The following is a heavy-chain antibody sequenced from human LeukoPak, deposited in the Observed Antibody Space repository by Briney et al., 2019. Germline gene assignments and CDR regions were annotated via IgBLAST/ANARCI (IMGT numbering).Heavy chain of an antibody. Sequence: GGSPRLSCAASGFTFSSYWMNWVRQAPGKGLVWVSRIASDGSSTTYADSVKGRFSISRDNAKNTLYLQMNSLRVEDAAVYYCARGRPHGNDYWGQGTLVTVSS. J-gene: IGHJ4*02. CDR2: IASDGSST. D-gene: IGHD4-23*01. CDR1: GFTFSSYW. CDR3: ARGRPHGNDY. V-gene: IGHV3-74*01.